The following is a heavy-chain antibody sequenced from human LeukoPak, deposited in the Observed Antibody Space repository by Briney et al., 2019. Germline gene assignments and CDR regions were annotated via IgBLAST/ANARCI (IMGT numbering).Heavy chain of an antibody. Sequence: GGSLRLSCAASGFTFRVYWMHWIRQAPGKGLVWVSRISSDGSTTSYADPVKGRFTISRDNAKNTLYLQMNSLRAEDTAVYYCARRDYFDPWGQGTLVTVPS. J-gene: IGHJ5*02. D-gene: IGHD4-11*01. CDR1: GFTFRVYW. CDR3: ARRDYFDP. V-gene: IGHV3-74*01. CDR2: ISSDGSTT.